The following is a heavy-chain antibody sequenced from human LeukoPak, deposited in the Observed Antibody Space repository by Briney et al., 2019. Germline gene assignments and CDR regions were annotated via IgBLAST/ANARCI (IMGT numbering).Heavy chain of an antibody. Sequence: PGGSLGLSCAASGFTFSDYEMNWVRQAPGKGLEWVSYISTSGTNIYYADSVKGRFTISRDNAKNSLYLQMNSLRAEDTAVFYCARAFRDDYGDVKFDYWGQGTRVTVSS. D-gene: IGHD4-17*01. J-gene: IGHJ4*02. CDR1: GFTFSDYE. CDR2: ISTSGTNI. CDR3: ARAFRDDYGDVKFDY. V-gene: IGHV3-48*03.